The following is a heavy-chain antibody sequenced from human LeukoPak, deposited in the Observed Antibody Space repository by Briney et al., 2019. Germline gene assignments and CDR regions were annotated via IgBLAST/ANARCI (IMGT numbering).Heavy chain of an antibody. Sequence: PGGSLRLSCAASGFTFSSYNMNWVRQAPGKGLEWVSSISSSSSYIYYADSVKGRFTISGDNAKNSLYLQMNSLRVGDTAVYYCARGRPHGNDYWGQGTLVTVSS. V-gene: IGHV3-21*01. D-gene: IGHD4-23*01. CDR2: ISSSSSYI. J-gene: IGHJ4*02. CDR1: GFTFSSYN. CDR3: ARGRPHGNDY.